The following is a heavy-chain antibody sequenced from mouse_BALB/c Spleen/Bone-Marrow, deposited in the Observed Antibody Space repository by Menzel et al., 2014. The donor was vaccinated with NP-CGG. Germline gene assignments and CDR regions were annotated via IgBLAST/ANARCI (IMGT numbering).Heavy chain of an antibody. CDR3: TREEDYDGNYKFAY. CDR2: ISSGGRYI. V-gene: IGHV5-6-4*01. J-gene: IGHJ3*01. D-gene: IGHD2-3*01. CDR1: GFTFSTYI. Sequence: EVQGVESGGDLVKPGGSLKLSCAAFGFTFSTYIMSWVRQTPEKRLEWVATISSGGRYIFYPDSVKGRFTLSRDNAKNTLYLQMSSLRSDDTAMYYCTREEDYDGNYKFAYWGQGTLVTVSA.